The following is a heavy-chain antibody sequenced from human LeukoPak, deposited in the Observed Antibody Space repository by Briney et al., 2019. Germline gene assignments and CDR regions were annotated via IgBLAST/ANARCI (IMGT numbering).Heavy chain of an antibody. CDR3: AHRLERRQFQL. CDR1: GFSLTTSGVG. D-gene: IGHD1-1*01. CDR2: VYWDDDK. Sequence: SGPTLVKPTQTLTLTCTFSGFSLTTSGVGVGWIRQPPGKALEWLALVYWDDDKRYSPSLKNRLTITKDTSKNQVVLTMTNMDPVDTATYYCAHRLERRQFQLWGQGTLVTVSS. V-gene: IGHV2-5*02. J-gene: IGHJ4*02.